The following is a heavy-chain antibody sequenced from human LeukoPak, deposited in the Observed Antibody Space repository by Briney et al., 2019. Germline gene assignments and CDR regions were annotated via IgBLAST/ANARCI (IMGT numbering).Heavy chain of an antibody. J-gene: IGHJ4*02. V-gene: IGHV3-21*01. CDR2: ISSGGTYV. CDR1: GFTFKTYS. CDR3: ARDPGYSNSPYYLDY. D-gene: IGHD5-12*01. Sequence: PGGSLRLSCVVSGFTFKTYSMNWVRQAPGKGLEWVSSISSGGTYVDYADSEKGRFTISRDNAKNSLYLQMNSLRAEDTAVFYCARDPGYSNSPYYLDYWGQGTLVTVSS.